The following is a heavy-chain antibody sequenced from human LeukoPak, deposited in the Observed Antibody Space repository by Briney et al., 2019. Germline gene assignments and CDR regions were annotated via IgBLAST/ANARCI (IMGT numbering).Heavy chain of an antibody. Sequence: PSETLSLTCAVYGGSFSGYYWSWIRQPPGKGLEWIGEINHSGSTNYNPSLKSRVTISVDTSKNQFSLKLSSVTAADTAVYYCASAPLTHYYYYYMDVWGKGTTVTVSS. CDR1: GGSFSGYY. V-gene: IGHV4-34*01. CDR3: ASAPLTHYYYYYMDV. CDR2: INHSGST. J-gene: IGHJ6*03.